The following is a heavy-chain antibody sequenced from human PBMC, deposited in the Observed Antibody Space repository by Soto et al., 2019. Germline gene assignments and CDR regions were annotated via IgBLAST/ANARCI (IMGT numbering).Heavy chain of an antibody. J-gene: IGHJ4*02. CDR3: ARGDQQLVADFDY. CDR2: IYYSGST. CDR1: GGSISSYY. V-gene: IGHV4-59*01. D-gene: IGHD6-13*01. Sequence: SETLSLTCTVSGGSISSYYWSWIRQPPGKGLEWIGYIYYSGSTNYNPSLKSRVTISVDTSKNQFSLKLSSVTAADTAVYYCARGDQQLVADFDYWGQGTLVTVSS.